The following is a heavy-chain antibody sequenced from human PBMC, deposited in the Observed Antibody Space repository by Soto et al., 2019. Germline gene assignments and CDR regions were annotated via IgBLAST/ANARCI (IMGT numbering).Heavy chain of an antibody. J-gene: IGHJ5*02. V-gene: IGHV1-8*01. CDR1: GYTFTSYD. CDR3: AGGPDYNWFDA. Sequence: QVQLVQSGAEVKKPGASVKVSCKASGYTFTSYDINWVRQATGPGLGWMGWMNPNSCNTGYAQKFQGRVTMTRNTSISTAYMELSGLSSEDTAVYYCAGGPDYNWFDAWGQGTLVTVSS. CDR2: MNPNSCNT.